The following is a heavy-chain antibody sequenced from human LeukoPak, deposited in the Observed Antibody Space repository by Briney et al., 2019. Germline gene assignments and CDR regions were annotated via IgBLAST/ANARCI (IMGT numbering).Heavy chain of an antibody. D-gene: IGHD5-24*01. J-gene: IGHJ4*02. CDR3: ARAMATTSAYDY. CDR1: GYTFTSYD. V-gene: IGHV1-8*01. Sequence: ASVKVSCKASGYTFTSYDINWVRQATGQGLEWMGWMSPNSGNTGYAQKFQGRVTMTRNTSISTAYMELSSLRSEDTAVYYCARAMATTSAYDYWGQGTLVTVSS. CDR2: MSPNSGNT.